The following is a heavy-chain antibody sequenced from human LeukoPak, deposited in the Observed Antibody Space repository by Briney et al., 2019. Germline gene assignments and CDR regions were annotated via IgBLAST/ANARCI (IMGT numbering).Heavy chain of an antibody. CDR3: ARDASTVTAREFYFDS. Sequence: SETLSLTRTVSGGSISSYYWSWIRQPPGKGLEWIGYIYYSGSTNYDPSLKSRVTISVDTSKNQFSLKLSSVTAADTAVYYCARDASTVTAREFYFDSWGQGTLVTVSS. D-gene: IGHD4-11*01. V-gene: IGHV4-59*01. J-gene: IGHJ4*02. CDR1: GGSISSYY. CDR2: IYYSGST.